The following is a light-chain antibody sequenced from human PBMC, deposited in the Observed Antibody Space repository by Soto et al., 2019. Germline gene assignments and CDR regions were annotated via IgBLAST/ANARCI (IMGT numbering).Light chain of an antibody. Sequence: QSALTQPASVSGSAGQSITISCTGSSSDVGAYKYVSWYQQYPGKAPKLIIYEVGHRPSGVSNRFSGSKSGKTACLTISELQAEDEADYYCPSYDIRLNGLTFGLGTKLTVL. CDR1: SSDVGAYKY. V-gene: IGLV2-14*01. CDR2: EVG. J-gene: IGLJ2*01. CDR3: PSYDIRLNGLT.